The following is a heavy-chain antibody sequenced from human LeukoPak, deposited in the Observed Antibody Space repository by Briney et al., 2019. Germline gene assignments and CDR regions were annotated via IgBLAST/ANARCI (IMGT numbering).Heavy chain of an antibody. CDR2: IYYSGST. V-gene: IGHV4-59*01. D-gene: IGHD4-17*01. Sequence: PSETLSLTCTVSGGSISNYYWSRIRQPPGKGLEWIGYIYYSGSTNYNPSLKSRVTISVDTSKNQFSLKLSSVTAADTAVYYCARLGAYEGGLRDSRYWGQRTLVTVSS. CDR1: GGSISNYY. CDR3: ARLGAYEGGLRDSRY. J-gene: IGHJ4*02.